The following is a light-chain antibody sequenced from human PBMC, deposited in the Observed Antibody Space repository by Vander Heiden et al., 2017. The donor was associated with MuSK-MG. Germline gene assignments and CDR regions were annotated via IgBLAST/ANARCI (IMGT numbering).Light chain of an antibody. V-gene: IGLV6-57*01. CDR3: QSYDSSNHVV. Sequence: NFMLTQPHSVSESPGKTVTISCTRSSGSIASNYVQWYQQRPGSSPPTVIYADNQRPSAVPDPFSGLKTEDEADYYCQSYDSSNHVVFGGGTKLTVL. CDR2: ADN. J-gene: IGLJ2*01. CDR1: SGSIASNY.